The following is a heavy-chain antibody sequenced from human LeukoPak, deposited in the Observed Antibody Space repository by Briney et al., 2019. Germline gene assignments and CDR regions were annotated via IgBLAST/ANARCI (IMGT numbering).Heavy chain of an antibody. V-gene: IGHV3-23*01. J-gene: IGHJ4*02. CDR2: ISGSGGST. D-gene: IGHD6-19*01. CDR1: GFTFSSYA. CDR3: AKEQALNIAVAGIDY. Sequence: PGGSLRLSCAASGFTFSSYAMSWVRQAPGKGLEWVSAISGSGGSTYYADSVKGRFTISRDNSKNTLYLQMNSLRAEGTAVYYCAKEQALNIAVAGIDYWGQGTLVTVSS.